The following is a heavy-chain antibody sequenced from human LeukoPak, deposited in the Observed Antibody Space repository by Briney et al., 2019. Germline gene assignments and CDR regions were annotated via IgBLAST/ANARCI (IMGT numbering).Heavy chain of an antibody. Sequence: GRSLRLSCAASGFTFSSYAMHWVRQAPGKGLEWVAVISYDGSNKYYADSVKGRFTISRDNSKNTLYLQMNSLRAEDTAVYYCARAQLVGEALDYWGQGTLVTVSS. J-gene: IGHJ4*02. CDR1: GFTFSSYA. CDR3: ARAQLVGEALDY. V-gene: IGHV3-30-3*01. D-gene: IGHD6-6*01. CDR2: ISYDGSNK.